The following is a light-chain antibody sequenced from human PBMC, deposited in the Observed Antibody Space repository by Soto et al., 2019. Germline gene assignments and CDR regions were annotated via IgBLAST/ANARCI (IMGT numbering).Light chain of an antibody. J-gene: IGKJ1*01. CDR1: QSISSW. Sequence: DIHMTQSPSTLSASGLDRVTITWXASQSISSWLAWYQQKPGKAPKLLIYKTSSLESGVPSRFSGSRFGTEFTLTISSLQPEDFATYFCQQYNSYPWPFGQGTKVDI. CDR2: KTS. V-gene: IGKV1-5*03. CDR3: QQYNSYPWP.